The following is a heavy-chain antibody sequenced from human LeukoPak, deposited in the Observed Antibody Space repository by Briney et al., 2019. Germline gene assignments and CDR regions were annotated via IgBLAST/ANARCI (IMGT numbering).Heavy chain of an antibody. CDR1: GYSFSNYW. CDR3: ARYGSGPDS. Sequence: GESLRISCQGFGYSFSNYWITWGRQLPRKGLEWMGRIDPRDSQTNYSPSFQGHITISSDSSITTACLEWSSLTVSDTATYYCARYGSGPDSWGQGTLVIVSS. D-gene: IGHD3-10*01. CDR2: IDPRDSQT. V-gene: IGHV5-10-1*01. J-gene: IGHJ4*02.